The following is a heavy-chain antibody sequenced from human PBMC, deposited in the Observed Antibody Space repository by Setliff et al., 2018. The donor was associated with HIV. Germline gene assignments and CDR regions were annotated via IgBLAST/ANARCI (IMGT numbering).Heavy chain of an antibody. V-gene: IGHV4-38-2*02. D-gene: IGHD2-2*01. CDR2: MHHSGNT. CDR1: SYSISSVHS. J-gene: IGHJ4*02. CDR3: AKEGGYCSGTTCFGFDY. Sequence: SETLSLTCDVSSYSISSVHSWGWIRQPPGKRLEWIGTMHHSGNTHYKPSLKGRVTVSLDTSEKQLSLKLRSVTAADTAVYYCAKEGGYCSGTTCFGFDYWGQGTLVTVSS.